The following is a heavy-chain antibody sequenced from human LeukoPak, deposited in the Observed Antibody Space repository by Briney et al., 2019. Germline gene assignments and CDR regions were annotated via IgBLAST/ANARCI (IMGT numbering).Heavy chain of an antibody. V-gene: IGHV4-39*02. CDR1: GGSISSSSYY. Sequence: SETLSLTCTVSGGSISSSSYYWGWIRQPPGKGLEWIGSIYYSGSTYYNPSLKSRVTISVDTSKNQFSLKLSSVTAADTAVYYCARDSGSNSNWFDPWGQGTLVTVSS. D-gene: IGHD4-11*01. CDR2: IYYSGST. CDR3: ARDSGSNSNWFDP. J-gene: IGHJ5*02.